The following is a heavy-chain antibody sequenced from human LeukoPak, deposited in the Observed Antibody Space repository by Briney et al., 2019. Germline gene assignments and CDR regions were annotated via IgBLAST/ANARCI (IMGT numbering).Heavy chain of an antibody. CDR3: ARRGSHYFDY. V-gene: IGHV4-38-2*01. CDR1: GYSISSGYY. CDR2: IYHSGST. D-gene: IGHD3-10*01. J-gene: IGHJ4*02. Sequence: SETLSLTCAVSGYSISSGYYWGWIWQPPGKGLEWIGSIYHSGSTYYNPSLKSRVTISVDTSKNQFSLKLSSVTAADTAVYYCARRGSHYFDYWGQGTLVTVSS.